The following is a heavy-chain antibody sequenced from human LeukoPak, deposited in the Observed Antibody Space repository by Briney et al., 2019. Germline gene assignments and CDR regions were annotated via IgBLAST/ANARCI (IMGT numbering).Heavy chain of an antibody. D-gene: IGHD2-2*01. Sequence: PSETLSLTCAVYGGSFSGYYWSWIRQPPGKGLELIGEINHSGSTNYNPSLKSRVTISVDTSKNQFSLKLSSVTAADTAVYYCARGPDIVVVPAAYDYWYFDLWGRGTLVTVSS. CDR1: GGSFSGYY. CDR2: INHSGST. V-gene: IGHV4-34*01. J-gene: IGHJ2*01. CDR3: ARGPDIVVVPAAYDYWYFDL.